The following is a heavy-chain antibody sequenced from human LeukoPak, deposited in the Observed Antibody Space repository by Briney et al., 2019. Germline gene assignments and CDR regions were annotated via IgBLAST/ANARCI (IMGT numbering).Heavy chain of an antibody. CDR2: IIPILGTA. V-gene: IGHV1-69*11. J-gene: IGHJ4*02. CDR1: GGTFSSYA. Sequence: SVKVSCKASGGTFSSYAISWVRHAPGQGLEWMGRIIPILGTANYAQKFQGRVTITTDESTSTAYMELSSLRSEDTAVYYCARGNCTNGVCYAYFDYWGQGTLVTVSS. CDR3: ARGNCTNGVCYAYFDY. D-gene: IGHD2-8*01.